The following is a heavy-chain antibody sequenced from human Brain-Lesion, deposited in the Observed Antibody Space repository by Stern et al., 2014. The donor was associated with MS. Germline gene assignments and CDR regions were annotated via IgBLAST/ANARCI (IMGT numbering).Heavy chain of an antibody. D-gene: IGHD3-10*01. CDR2: ISWNSGTI. CDR1: GFTFDDYA. CDR3: ARNIPASSAYFAY. J-gene: IGHJ4*02. V-gene: IGHV3-9*01. Sequence: VQLVESGGDLVQPGRSLRLSCAAFGFTFDDYAMHWVRQAPGKGLEWVAGISWNSGTIGYADSVKGRFTTSRDNAYSSLYLQMNSRSPEHGPFFFCARNIPASSAYFAYWGQGTLVTVSS.